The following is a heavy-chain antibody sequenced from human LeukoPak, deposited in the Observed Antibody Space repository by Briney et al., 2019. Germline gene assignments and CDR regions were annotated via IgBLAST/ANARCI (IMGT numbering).Heavy chain of an antibody. CDR3: ARHGGSSGWYHFDY. CDR1: GGSFSGYY. V-gene: IGHV4-34*01. CDR2: INHSGST. J-gene: IGHJ4*02. D-gene: IGHD6-13*01. Sequence: PSETLSLTCAVYGGSFSGYYWSWIRQPSGKGLEWIGEINHSGSTNYNPSLKSRVTISVDTSKNQFSLKLSSVTAADTAVYYCARHGGSSGWYHFDYWGQGTLVTVSS.